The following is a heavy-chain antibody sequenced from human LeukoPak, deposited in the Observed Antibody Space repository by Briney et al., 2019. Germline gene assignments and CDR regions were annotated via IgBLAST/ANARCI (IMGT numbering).Heavy chain of an antibody. V-gene: IGHV3-11*01. CDR2: ISSGGSTI. CDR3: ARRAAADRCFDY. J-gene: IGHJ4*02. CDR1: GFTFSDYY. Sequence: GGSLRLSCAVSGFTFSDYYMSWIRQAPGKGLEWVSYISSGGSTISHADSVKGRFTISRDNAENSLYLQMNSLIAEDTAVYYCARRAAADRCFDYWGQGTLVTVSS. D-gene: IGHD6-13*01.